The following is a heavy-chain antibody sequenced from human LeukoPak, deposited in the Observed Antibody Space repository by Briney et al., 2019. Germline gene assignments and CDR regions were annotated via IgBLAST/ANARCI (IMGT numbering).Heavy chain of an antibody. J-gene: IGHJ4*02. CDR2: IYSGGST. CDR1: EFSLGSNY. V-gene: IGHV3-66*01. D-gene: IGHD5-12*01. CDR3: ASGPSGYHNK. Sequence: GGSLRLSCAASEFSLGSNYMNWVRQAPGKGLEWVSLIYSGGSTYYSDSVKVRFTISRDNSKNALYLQMNSLRAEDTAVYYCASGPSGYHNKGGQGTLVTVSS.